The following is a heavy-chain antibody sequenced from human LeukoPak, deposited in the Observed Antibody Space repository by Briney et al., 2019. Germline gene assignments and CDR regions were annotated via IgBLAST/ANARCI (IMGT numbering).Heavy chain of an antibody. V-gene: IGHV3-53*01. D-gene: IGHD6-13*01. CDR3: AKVNSSSWYGGFFDY. CDR2: IYSGGST. J-gene: IGHJ4*02. Sequence: GGSLRLSCAASGFIVSSNYMSWVRQAPGKGLEWVSVIYSGGSTFYADSVKGRFTISRDNSKNTLYLQMNSLRAEDTAVYYCAKVNSSSWYGGFFDYGAKGPRVPASS. CDR1: GFIVSSNY.